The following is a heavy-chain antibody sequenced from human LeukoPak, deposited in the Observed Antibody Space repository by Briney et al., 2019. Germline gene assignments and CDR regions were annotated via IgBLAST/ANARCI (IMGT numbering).Heavy chain of an antibody. Sequence: PSETLSLTCTVSGGSISSYYWSWIRQPPGKGLEWIGRIYTSGSTNYNPSLKSRVTISVDTSKNQFSLKLSSVTAADTAVYYCARDDPSPSLTPEGRNYFDYWGQGTLVTVSS. V-gene: IGHV4-4*08. CDR1: GGSISSYY. D-gene: IGHD3-10*01. CDR3: ARDDPSPSLTPEGRNYFDY. CDR2: IYTSGST. J-gene: IGHJ4*02.